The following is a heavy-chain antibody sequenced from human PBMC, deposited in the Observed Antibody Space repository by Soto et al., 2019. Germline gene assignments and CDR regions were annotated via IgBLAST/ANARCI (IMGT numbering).Heavy chain of an antibody. J-gene: IGHJ4*02. D-gene: IGHD3-10*01. CDR3: AKVLGTTNAPSGNDY. Sequence: EVQLLESGGGLVQPGGSLRLSCAASGFTFSSYAMSWVRQGPGKGLEWVSAISGSGGSTYYADSVKGRFTISRDNSKNPLYLQMNSLSAEDTAVYYCAKVLGTTNAPSGNDYWGQGTLVTVSS. V-gene: IGHV3-23*01. CDR1: GFTFSSYA. CDR2: ISGSGGST.